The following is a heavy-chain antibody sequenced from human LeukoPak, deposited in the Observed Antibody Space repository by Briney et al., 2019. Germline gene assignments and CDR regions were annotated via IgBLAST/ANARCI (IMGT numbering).Heavy chain of an antibody. CDR1: GYTFTGYY. J-gene: IGHJ3*02. V-gene: IGHV1-2*06. CDR3: ATEVVVTASLPRDI. D-gene: IGHD2-21*02. CDR2: INPNSGGT. Sequence: GASVKVSCKASGYTFTGYYMHWVRQAPGQGLEWMGRINPNSGGTNYAQKLQGRVTMTTDTSTSTAYMELRSLRSDDTAVYYCATEVVVTASLPRDIWGRGTMVTVSS.